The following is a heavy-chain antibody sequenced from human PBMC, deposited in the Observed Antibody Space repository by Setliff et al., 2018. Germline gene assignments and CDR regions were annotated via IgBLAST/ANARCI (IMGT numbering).Heavy chain of an antibody. CDR2: TIPIFGTT. CDR1: GGTFSSYG. CDR3: ARSPALLGIVYLDP. J-gene: IGHJ5*02. V-gene: IGHV1-69*05. Sequence: SVKVSCKASGGTFSSYGISWVRQAPGQGLEWMGGTIPIFGTTDYAQKFQDRVTITTDESTSTAYMELNSLTSEDTAVYYCARSPALLGIVYLDPWGQGTRVTVSS. D-gene: IGHD2-15*01.